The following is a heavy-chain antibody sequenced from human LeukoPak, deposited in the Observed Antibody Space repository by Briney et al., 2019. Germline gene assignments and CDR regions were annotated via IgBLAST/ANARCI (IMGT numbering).Heavy chain of an antibody. Sequence: GGSVRLSCAASGFTFSSYGMNWVRQAPGEGLEWVSSISSSSTDIYYADSVKSRFTTSRDNPKNSLYLQMNSLRAEDTAIYYCARVPGVQLERRYYFDYWGQGTLVTVSS. J-gene: IGHJ4*02. CDR1: GFTFSSYG. CDR3: ARVPGVQLERRYYFDY. CDR2: ISSSSTDI. V-gene: IGHV3-21*01. D-gene: IGHD1-1*01.